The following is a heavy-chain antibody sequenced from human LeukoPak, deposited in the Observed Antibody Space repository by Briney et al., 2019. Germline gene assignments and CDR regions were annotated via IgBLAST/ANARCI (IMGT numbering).Heavy chain of an antibody. CDR2: ISGSGGST. V-gene: IGHV3-23*01. CDR1: GFTFDDYA. D-gene: IGHD6-19*01. J-gene: IGHJ4*02. Sequence: GGSLRLSCAASGFTFDDYAMHWVRQAPGKGLEWVSGISGSGGSTYYADSVKGRFTISRDNSKNTLFLQMNTLRAEDTAVYYCARDGTSSGWSFDYWGRGTLVTVSS. CDR3: ARDGTSSGWSFDY.